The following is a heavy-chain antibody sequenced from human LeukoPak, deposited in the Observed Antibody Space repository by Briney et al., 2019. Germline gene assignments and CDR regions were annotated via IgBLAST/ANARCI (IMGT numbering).Heavy chain of an antibody. J-gene: IGHJ4*02. V-gene: IGHV3-30*14. CDR3: ARDIAAAGTGFDY. CDR2: ISYDGSNK. Sequence: GGSLRLSCAASGFTFSSYAMHWVRQAPGKGLEWVAVISYDGSNKYYADSVKGRFTISRDNSKNTLYLQMGSLRAEDMAVYYCARDIAAAGTGFDYWGQGTLVTVSS. CDR1: GFTFSSYA. D-gene: IGHD6-13*01.